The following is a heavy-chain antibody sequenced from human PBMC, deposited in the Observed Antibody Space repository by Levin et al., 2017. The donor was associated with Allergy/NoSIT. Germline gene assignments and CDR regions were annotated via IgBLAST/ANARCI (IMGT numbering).Heavy chain of an antibody. CDR2: IIPIFGTA. V-gene: IGHV1-69*13. Sequence: ASVKVSCKASGGTFSSYAISWVRQAPGQGLEWMGGIIPIFGTANYAQKFQGRVTITADESTSTAYMELSSLRSEDTAVYYCARERPNSIAAEYDYWGQGTLVTVSS. D-gene: IGHD6-13*01. CDR3: ARERPNSIAAEYDY. CDR1: GGTFSSYA. J-gene: IGHJ4*02.